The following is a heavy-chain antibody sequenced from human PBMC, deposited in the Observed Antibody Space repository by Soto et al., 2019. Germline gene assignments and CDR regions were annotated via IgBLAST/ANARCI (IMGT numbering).Heavy chain of an antibody. CDR1: GGSISSGCYY. D-gene: IGHD7-27*01. Sequence: SDTLSLTCTVSGGSISSGCYYLSWIRQHPGKGLEWIGYIYYSGSTYYNPSLKSRVTISVDTSKNQFSLKLSSVTAADTAVYYCARDTGASKYYYYGMDVWGQGTTVTVSS. J-gene: IGHJ6*02. CDR2: IYYSGST. CDR3: ARDTGASKYYYYGMDV. V-gene: IGHV4-31*03.